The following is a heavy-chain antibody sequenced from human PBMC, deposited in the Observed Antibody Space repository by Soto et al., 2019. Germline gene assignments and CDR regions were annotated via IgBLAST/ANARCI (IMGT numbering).Heavy chain of an antibody. CDR2: IYYSGST. CDR3: ARDRGYYDGSGYLKAFDI. Sequence: PSETLSLTCTVSGGSVNSGSYYWSWIRQPPGKGLEWIGYIYYSGSTNYNSSLKSRLTISVDTSKNQFSLKLSSVTAADTAVYYCARDRGYYDGSGYLKAFDICGQGTMVKVS. CDR1: GGSVNSGSYY. D-gene: IGHD3-22*01. J-gene: IGHJ3*02. V-gene: IGHV4-61*01.